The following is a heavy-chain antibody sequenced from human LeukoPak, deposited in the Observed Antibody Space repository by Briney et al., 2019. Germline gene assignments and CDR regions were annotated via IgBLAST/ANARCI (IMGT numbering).Heavy chain of an antibody. J-gene: IGHJ3*02. CDR2: ISAYNGNT. CDR3: ARDSLQLWSDDAFDI. Sequence: ASVKASRKASGYTFTSYGISWVRQAPGQGLEWMGWISAYNGNTNYAQKLQGRVTMTTDTSTSTAYMELRSLRSDDTAVYYCARDSLQLWSDDAFDIWGQGTMVTVSS. CDR1: GYTFTSYG. V-gene: IGHV1-18*01. D-gene: IGHD5-18*01.